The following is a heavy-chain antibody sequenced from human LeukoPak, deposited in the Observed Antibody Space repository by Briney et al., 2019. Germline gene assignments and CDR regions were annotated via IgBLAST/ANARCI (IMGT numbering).Heavy chain of an antibody. V-gene: IGHV3-23*01. Sequence: GGSLRLSCAASGFTFSSYGMSWVRQAPGKGLEWVSAISGGGGSTYYADSVKGRFTISRDNSKNTLYLQMNSLRAEDTAVYYCAKDQCSSTSCYPPGSLDYWGQGTLVTVSS. CDR1: GFTFSSYG. J-gene: IGHJ4*02. CDR2: ISGGGGST. CDR3: AKDQCSSTSCYPPGSLDY. D-gene: IGHD2-2*01.